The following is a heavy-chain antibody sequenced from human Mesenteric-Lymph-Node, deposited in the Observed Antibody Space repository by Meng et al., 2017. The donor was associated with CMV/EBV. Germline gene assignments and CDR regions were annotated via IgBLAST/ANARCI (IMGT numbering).Heavy chain of an antibody. J-gene: IGHJ5*02. CDR3: ITTYYDDNWFDP. V-gene: IGHV3-15*01. Sequence: ASGFTFSDGWMSWVRQAPGKGLEWVGRIKSKTDAGTTDYAAPVKGRFTTSRDDSKKTLYLQMNSLKAEDTAVYYCITTYYDDNWFDPWGQGTLVTVSS. CDR1: GFTFSDGW. CDR2: IKSKTDAGTT. D-gene: IGHD1-26*01.